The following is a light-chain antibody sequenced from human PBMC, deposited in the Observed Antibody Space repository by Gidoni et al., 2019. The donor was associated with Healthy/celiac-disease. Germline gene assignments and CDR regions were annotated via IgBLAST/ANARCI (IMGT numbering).Light chain of an antibody. CDR1: QSISSY. Sequence: DIQMTQSPSSLSASVGDRVTITCRASQSISSYLNWYQQKPGKAPKLLIYAASSLQSGVPSRFSGSGSGTDFTLTISSLQPEDFAPYYCQQSYSRTFXQXTKVEIK. V-gene: IGKV1-39*01. J-gene: IGKJ1*01. CDR2: AAS. CDR3: QQSYSRT.